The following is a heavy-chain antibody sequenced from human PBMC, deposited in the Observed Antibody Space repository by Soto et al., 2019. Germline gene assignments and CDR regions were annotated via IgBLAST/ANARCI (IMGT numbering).Heavy chain of an antibody. CDR2: INPSGGST. D-gene: IGHD3-3*01. CDR1: GYTFTSYY. V-gene: IGHV1-46*03. CDR3: ARGHDFWSGYSLPSFDY. J-gene: IGHJ4*02. Sequence: GASVKVSCKASGYTFTSYYMHWVRQAPGQGLEWMGIINPSGGSTSYAQKFQGRVTMTRDTSTSTVYMELSSLRSEDTAVYYCARGHDFWSGYSLPSFDYWGQGNLVTVSS.